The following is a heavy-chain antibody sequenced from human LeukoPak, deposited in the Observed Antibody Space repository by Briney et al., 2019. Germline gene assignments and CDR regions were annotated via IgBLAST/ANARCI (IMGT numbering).Heavy chain of an antibody. CDR1: GYTFTSYG. Sequence: SVKVSCKASGYTFTSYGISWVRQAPGQGLEWMGGIIPIFGTANYAQKFQGRVTITADKSTSTAYMELSSLRSEDTAVYYCATAKRGYSYGYVDYWGQGTLVTVSS. CDR3: ATAKRGYSYGYVDY. V-gene: IGHV1-69*06. J-gene: IGHJ4*02. D-gene: IGHD5-18*01. CDR2: IIPIFGTA.